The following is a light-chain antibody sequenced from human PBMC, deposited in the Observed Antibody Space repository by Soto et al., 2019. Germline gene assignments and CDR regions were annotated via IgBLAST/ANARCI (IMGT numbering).Light chain of an antibody. Sequence: QSALTQPASVSGSPGQSITISCTGTSSDVGGYNYVSWYQHHPGKAPKLMIYDVSNRPSGVSNRFSGSKSGNTASLTIPGPQPEDEADYYCCSYTTSNTRQIVFGTGTKVTVL. CDR1: SSDVGGYNY. J-gene: IGLJ1*01. CDR2: DVS. CDR3: CSYTTSNTRQIV. V-gene: IGLV2-14*03.